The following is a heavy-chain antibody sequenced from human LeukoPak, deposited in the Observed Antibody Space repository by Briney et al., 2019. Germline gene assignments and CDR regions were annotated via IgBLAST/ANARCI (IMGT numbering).Heavy chain of an antibody. V-gene: IGHV4-4*07. CDR3: ARGYWYGDY. Sequence: SETLSLTCTVSVGSFSSYYYNWIRQPAGKRLKWFGRIYTSVNVNYHPSLKSRVTMSVDTSKHQFSLKLISVTAEDTAEYYCARGYWYGDYWGQGTLVTVSS. CDR2: IYTSVNV. CDR1: VGSFSSYY. J-gene: IGHJ4*02. D-gene: IGHD2-8*02.